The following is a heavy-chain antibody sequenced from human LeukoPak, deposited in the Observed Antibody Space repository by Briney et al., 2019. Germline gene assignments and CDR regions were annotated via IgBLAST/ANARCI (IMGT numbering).Heavy chain of an antibody. CDR3: ARDMMGRNGAFDI. J-gene: IGHJ3*02. V-gene: IGHV3-53*01. D-gene: IGHD3-16*01. CDR1: GFTVSSNY. CDR2: IYSGGST. Sequence: QTGGSLRLSCAASGFTVSSNYMSWVRQAPGKGLEWVSVIYSGGSTYYADSVKGRFTISRDNSKNTLYLQMNSLRAEDTAVYYCARDMMGRNGAFDIWGQGTMVTVSS.